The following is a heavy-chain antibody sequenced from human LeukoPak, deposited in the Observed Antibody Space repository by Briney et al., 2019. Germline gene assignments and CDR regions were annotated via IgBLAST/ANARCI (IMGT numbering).Heavy chain of an antibody. CDR3: ARVSGYCSSTSCYTVDY. J-gene: IGHJ4*02. CDR2: IYYSGST. CDR1: GGSISSYY. V-gene: IGHV4-59*01. Sequence: SETLSLTCTVSGGSISSYYWSWIRQPPGKGLEWTGYIYYSGSTNYNPSLKSRVTISVDTSKNQFSLKLSSVTAADTAMYYCARVSGYCSSTSCYTVDYWGQGTLVTVSS. D-gene: IGHD2-2*02.